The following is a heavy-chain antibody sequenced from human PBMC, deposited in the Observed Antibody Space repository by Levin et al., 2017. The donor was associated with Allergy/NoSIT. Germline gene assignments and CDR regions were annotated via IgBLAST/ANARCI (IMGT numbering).Heavy chain of an antibody. CDR2: IYYSGST. Sequence: SETLSLTCTVSSGSISSSSYYWGWIRQPPGRGLEWIGSIYYSGSTYYNPSLKSRVTISVDTSKNQFSLKLSSVTAADTAVYYCARDASYYDCWSGRKFPNRNYGMDVWGQGTTVNVSS. CDR3: ARDASYYDCWSGRKFPNRNYGMDV. CDR1: SGSISSSSYY. J-gene: IGHJ6*02. D-gene: IGHD3-3*01. V-gene: IGHV4-39*02.